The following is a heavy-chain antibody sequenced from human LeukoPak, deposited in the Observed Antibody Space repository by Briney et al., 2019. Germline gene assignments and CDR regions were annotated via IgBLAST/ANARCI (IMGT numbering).Heavy chain of an antibody. D-gene: IGHD2-2*01. CDR2: IYYSGST. V-gene: IGHV4-59*01. Sequence: SETLSLTCTVSSDFISSSYWSWIRQPPGKGLEWIGYIYYSGSTNYNPSLKSRVAISVDTSKNQFSLKLNSVTAADTAVYYCARGYCSSTICFQYFHHWAQGTLVTVSS. CDR3: ARGYCSSTICFQYFHH. J-gene: IGHJ1*01. CDR1: SDFISSSY.